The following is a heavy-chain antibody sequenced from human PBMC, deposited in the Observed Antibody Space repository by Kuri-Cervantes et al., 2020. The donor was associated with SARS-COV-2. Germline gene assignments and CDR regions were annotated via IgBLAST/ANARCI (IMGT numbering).Heavy chain of an antibody. CDR1: GFTFSNYA. D-gene: IGHD3-22*01. CDR3: AKDFVYYYDSSGYLFDY. Sequence: GESLKISCAASGFTFSNYAMSWVRQAPGKGLEWVSGLGGSGDVTYYADSVKGRFTISRDNSKNTLYLQMNSLRAEDTAVYYCAKDFVYYYDSSGYLFDYWGQGTLVTVSS. J-gene: IGHJ4*02. CDR2: LGGSGDVT. V-gene: IGHV3-23*01.